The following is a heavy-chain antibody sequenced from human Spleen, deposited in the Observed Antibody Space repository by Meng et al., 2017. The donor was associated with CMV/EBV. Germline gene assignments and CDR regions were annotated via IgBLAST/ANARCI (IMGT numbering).Heavy chain of an antibody. J-gene: IGHJ3*02. CDR3: ARTRYCSSITCYFAVAFDI. Sequence: GGSLRLSCAASGFTFTNYSMNWVRQAPGKGLEWVSTISSSSRNKYYADSVKGRFTISRDNAKHSLYLQMNSLRAEDMAVYYCARTRYCSSITCYFAVAFDIWGQGTVVTVSS. CDR2: ISSSSRNK. V-gene: IGHV3-21*01. CDR1: GFTFTNYS. D-gene: IGHD2-2*01.